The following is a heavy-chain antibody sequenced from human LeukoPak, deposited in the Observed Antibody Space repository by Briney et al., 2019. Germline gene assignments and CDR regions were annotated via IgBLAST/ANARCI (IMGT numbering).Heavy chain of an antibody. D-gene: IGHD6-25*01. CDR2: IFHSGIT. V-gene: IGHV4-59*01. Sequence: PSETLSLTCSVSGGFISPYYWSWFRQPPGKGLEWIGYIFHSGITTYNPSLKSRVTISLDSSKNQFFLRLTSVTAADTAMYYCARAETLAAIYFDFWGQGSLVTVSS. CDR1: GGFISPYY. CDR3: ARAETLAAIYFDF. J-gene: IGHJ4*02.